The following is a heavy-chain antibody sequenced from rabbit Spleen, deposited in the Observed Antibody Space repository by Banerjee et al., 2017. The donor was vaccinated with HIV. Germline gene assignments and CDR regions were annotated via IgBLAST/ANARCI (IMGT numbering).Heavy chain of an antibody. V-gene: IGHV1S7*01. D-gene: IGHD8-1*01. CDR3: VRDTGTSFSTYGMDL. CDR2: IDPVFGIT. J-gene: IGHJ6*01. Sequence: QLVESGGGLVQPGGSLKLSCKASGFSLTNYWMNWVRQAPGKGLEWIGYIDPVFGITIYANSVKGRFTISRDNAQNTVFLQLNSLTAADTAAYFCVRDTGTSFSTYGMDLWGQGTLVTVS. CDR1: GFSLTNYW.